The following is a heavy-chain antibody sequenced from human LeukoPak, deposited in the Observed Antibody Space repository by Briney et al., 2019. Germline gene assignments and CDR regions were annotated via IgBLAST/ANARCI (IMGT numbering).Heavy chain of an antibody. V-gene: IGHV1-2*02. CDR1: GYTFTGYY. CDR2: INPNSGGT. D-gene: IGHD5-12*01. Sequence: ASVKVSCKASGYTFTGYYMHWVRQATGQGLEWMGWINPNSGGTNYAQKFQGRVTMTRDTSISTAYMELSRLRSDDTAVYYCARTYDYDWYFDLWGRGTLVTVSS. CDR3: ARTYDYDWYFDL. J-gene: IGHJ2*01.